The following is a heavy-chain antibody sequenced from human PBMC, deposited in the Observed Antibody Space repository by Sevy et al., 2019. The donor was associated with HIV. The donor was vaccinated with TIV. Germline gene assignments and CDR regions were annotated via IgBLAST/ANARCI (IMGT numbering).Heavy chain of an antibody. V-gene: IGHV3-33*01. J-gene: IGHJ6*02. CDR2: IWYDGSNK. CDR3: AREGEPGRYYHGMDV. Sequence: GGSLRLSCAASGFTFSSYGMHWVRQAPGKGLEWVAVIWYDGSNKYYADSVKGRFTISRDNSKNTLYLQMNSLRAEDTAVYYRAREGEPGRYYHGMDVWGQGTTVTVSS. CDR1: GFTFSSYG. D-gene: IGHD3-16*01.